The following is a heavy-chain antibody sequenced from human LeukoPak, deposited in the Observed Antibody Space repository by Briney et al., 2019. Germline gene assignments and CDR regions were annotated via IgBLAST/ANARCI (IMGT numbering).Heavy chain of an antibody. D-gene: IGHD1-26*01. CDR3: ARHTVNVGSTK. J-gene: IGHJ4*02. Sequence: SETLSLTCTVSGGSISSYYWSWIRQPPGKGLEWIGYIYYSGSTNYNPSLKSRVTISVDTSKNQFSLNLGSVTAADTAVYYCARHTVNVGSTKWGQGTLVTVSS. CDR1: GGSISSYY. V-gene: IGHV4-59*08. CDR2: IYYSGST.